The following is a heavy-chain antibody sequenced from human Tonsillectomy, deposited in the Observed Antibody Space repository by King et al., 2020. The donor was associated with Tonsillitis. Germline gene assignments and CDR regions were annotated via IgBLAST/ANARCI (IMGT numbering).Heavy chain of an antibody. D-gene: IGHD3-22*01. CDR1: GFIFTNYW. J-gene: IGHJ5*02. Sequence: QLVQSGAEVKKAGESLTISCNASGFIFTNYWIGWVRQVPGKGLEWMGIVFPRDSDTKYSPSFQGQVTISADKSINTAFLQWASLKASDTAIYYCARLQVEKVSDRRGYYSWFDPWGQGTLVTVSS. CDR3: ARLQVEKVSDRRGYYSWFDP. V-gene: IGHV5-51*03. CDR2: VFPRDSDT.